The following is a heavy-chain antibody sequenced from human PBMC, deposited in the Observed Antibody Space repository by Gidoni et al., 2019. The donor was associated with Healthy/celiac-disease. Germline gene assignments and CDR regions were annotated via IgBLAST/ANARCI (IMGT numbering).Heavy chain of an antibody. V-gene: IGHV4-59*01. CDR1: GGSISSYY. J-gene: IGHJ4*02. Sequence: QVQLQESGPGLVKPSETLSLTCTVSGGSISSYYWSWIRQPPGKGLEWIWYIYYSGSTNYNPSLKSRVTISVDTSKNQFSLKLSSVTAADTAVYYCARDGGSSSTSYYNRIFDYWGQGTLVTVSS. CDR3: ARDGGSSSTSYYNRIFDY. CDR2: IYYSGST. D-gene: IGHD2-2*01.